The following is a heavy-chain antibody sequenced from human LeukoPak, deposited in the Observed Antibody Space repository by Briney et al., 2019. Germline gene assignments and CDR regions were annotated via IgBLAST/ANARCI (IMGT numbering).Heavy chain of an antibody. CDR2: FDPEDGET. J-gene: IGHJ3*02. CDR3: ATDRSYYYGSGRRAFDI. D-gene: IGHD3-10*01. V-gene: IGHV1-24*01. Sequence: ASVKVSCKVSGYTLTELSMHWVRQAPGKGLEWMGGFDPEDGETIYAQKFQGRVTMTEDTSTDTAYMELSSLRSEDTVVYYCATDRSYYYGSGRRAFDIWGQGTMVTVSS. CDR1: GYTLTELS.